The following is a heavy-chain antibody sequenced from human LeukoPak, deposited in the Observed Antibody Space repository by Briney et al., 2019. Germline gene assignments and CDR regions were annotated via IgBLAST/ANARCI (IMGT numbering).Heavy chain of an antibody. D-gene: IGHD3-3*01. J-gene: IGHJ6*03. CDR2: IYYSGST. Sequence: PSQTLSLTCTVSGGSISSGDYYWSWIRQPPGKGLEWIGYIYYSGSTYYNPSLKSRVTISVDTSKNQFSLKLSSVTAADTAVYYCARTKYYDFWSGYGDYYMDVWGKGTTVTVSS. V-gene: IGHV4-30-4*08. CDR1: GGSISSGDYY. CDR3: ARTKYYDFWSGYGDYYMDV.